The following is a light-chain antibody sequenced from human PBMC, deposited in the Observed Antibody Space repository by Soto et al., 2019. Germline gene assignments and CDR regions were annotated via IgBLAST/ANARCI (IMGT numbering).Light chain of an antibody. V-gene: IGKV3-20*01. Sequence: IVLTQSPGTLSLSPGERATLCCRTSQSVSSSFLAWYQQKVGQAPRLLIYGASSRATGIPDRFSGSGSGTDFTLTISRLEPEDFAVYYCQQYGSSPRTFGQGTRLEIK. CDR1: QSVSSSF. CDR3: QQYGSSPRT. CDR2: GAS. J-gene: IGKJ5*01.